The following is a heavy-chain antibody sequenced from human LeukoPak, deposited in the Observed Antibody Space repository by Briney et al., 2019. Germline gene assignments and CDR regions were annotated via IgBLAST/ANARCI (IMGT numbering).Heavy chain of an antibody. CDR1: GFTFSDYY. J-gene: IGHJ6*02. CDR2: ISSDSNYI. D-gene: IGHD3/OR15-3a*01. V-gene: IGHV3-11*06. Sequence: KPGGSLRLSCAASGFTFSDYYMSWIRQAPGKGLEWVSSISSDSNYIYYADSLKGRFTISRDNARNSLYLQMISLRVEDTAVYYCARVAFGLYVMDVWGQGTAVTVSS. CDR3: ARVAFGLYVMDV.